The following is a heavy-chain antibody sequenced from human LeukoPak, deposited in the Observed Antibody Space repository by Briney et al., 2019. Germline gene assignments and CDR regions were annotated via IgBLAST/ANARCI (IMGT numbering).Heavy chain of an antibody. CDR3: AKDKVYYYDSSGLQH. V-gene: IGHV3-9*01. Sequence: GGSLRLSCAASGFTFDDYAMHWVRQAPGKGLEWVSGISWNSGSIGYADSVKGRFTISRDNAKNSPYLQMNSLRAEDTALYYCAKDKVYYYDSSGLQHWGQGTLVTVSS. D-gene: IGHD3-22*01. CDR1: GFTFDDYA. J-gene: IGHJ1*01. CDR2: ISWNSGSI.